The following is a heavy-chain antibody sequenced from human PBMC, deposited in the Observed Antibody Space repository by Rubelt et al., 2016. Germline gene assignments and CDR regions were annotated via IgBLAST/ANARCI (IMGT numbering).Heavy chain of an antibody. CDR3: VRDEYGVGGDP. J-gene: IGHJ5*02. V-gene: IGHV3-48*03. CDR2: ITASGGAR. Sequence: EVQLVESGGGLVQPGGSLRLSCAASGFSFNIYEMNWVRQAPGKGLEWVSYITASGGARDYADVVKGRFTVSRDNAKNLLYLQMNNVTDDDTALYYCVRDEYGVGGDPWGQGTLVTVSS. D-gene: IGHD2/OR15-2a*01. CDR1: GFSFNIYE.